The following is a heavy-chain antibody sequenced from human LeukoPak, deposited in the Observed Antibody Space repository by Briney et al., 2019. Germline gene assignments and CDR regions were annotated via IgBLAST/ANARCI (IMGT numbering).Heavy chain of an antibody. D-gene: IGHD3-22*01. CDR3: TREASKGYYDTSGYYYDY. CDR1: GFTFSKFG. V-gene: IGHV3-33*01. CDR2: IWSDGSYK. J-gene: IGHJ4*02. Sequence: GGSLRLSCAASGFTFSKFGMHWVRQAPGKGLEWVAVIWSDGSYKNYADSVKGRFSIPRDNSKNTLYLQMNSLRADDTAVYYCTREASKGYYDTSGYYYDYWGQGTLVTVSS.